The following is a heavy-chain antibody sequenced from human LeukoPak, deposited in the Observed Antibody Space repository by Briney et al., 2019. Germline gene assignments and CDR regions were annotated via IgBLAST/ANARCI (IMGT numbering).Heavy chain of an antibody. CDR2: SYYSGST. V-gene: IGHV4-59*01. D-gene: IGHD3-9*01. J-gene: IGHJ4*02. CDR1: GGSISSYY. Sequence: SETLSLTCTVTGGSISSYYWSWIRQPPGKELKWIGYSYYSGSTNYNPSLKSRVTISVDTSRNQFFLKLSSVTAADTAVFFFKQKTAYEILTGWISGFDYWGQGTLVTVSS. CDR3: KQKTAYEILTGWISGFDY.